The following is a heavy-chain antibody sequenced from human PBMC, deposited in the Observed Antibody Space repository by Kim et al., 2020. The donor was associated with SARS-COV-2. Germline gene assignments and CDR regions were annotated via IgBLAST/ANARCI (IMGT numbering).Heavy chain of an antibody. CDR2: INPNSGGT. Sequence: ASVKVSCKASGYTFTGYYIHWVRQAPGQGLEWMRRINPNSGGTNYAQKFQGRVTMTRDTSINTAYMELSRLTSDDTVIYYCARSGDYGSGSYLGYWGQGT. V-gene: IGHV1-2*05. CDR1: GYTFTGYY. CDR3: ARSGDYGSGSYLGY. D-gene: IGHD3-10*01. J-gene: IGHJ4*02.